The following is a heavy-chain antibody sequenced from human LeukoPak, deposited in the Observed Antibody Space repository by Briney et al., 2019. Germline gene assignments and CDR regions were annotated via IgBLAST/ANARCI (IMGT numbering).Heavy chain of an antibody. J-gene: IGHJ4*02. CDR3: AKDRVLRYFDWLFDLDY. Sequence: GGSLRLSCAASGFTFSGDWMHWVRQAPGKGLEWVAFIRFDGTNKYYADSVKGRFSISRDNSKNTLYLQMNSLRAEDTAVYYCAKDRVLRYFDWLFDLDYWGQGTLVTVSS. V-gene: IGHV3-30*02. CDR2: IRFDGTNK. CDR1: GFTFSGDW. D-gene: IGHD3-9*01.